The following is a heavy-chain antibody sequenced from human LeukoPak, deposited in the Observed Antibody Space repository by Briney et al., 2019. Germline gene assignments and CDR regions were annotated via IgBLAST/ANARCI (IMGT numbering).Heavy chain of an antibody. D-gene: IGHD4-17*01. Sequence: PGGSLRLSCAASGFTFSNAWMSWVRQAPGKGLEWVSAISGSGGSTYYADSVKGRFTISRDNSKNTLYLQMNSLRAEDTAVYYCAKVYGDYDPYDAFDIWGQGTMVTVSS. CDR1: GFTFSNAW. V-gene: IGHV3-23*01. J-gene: IGHJ3*02. CDR2: ISGSGGST. CDR3: AKVYGDYDPYDAFDI.